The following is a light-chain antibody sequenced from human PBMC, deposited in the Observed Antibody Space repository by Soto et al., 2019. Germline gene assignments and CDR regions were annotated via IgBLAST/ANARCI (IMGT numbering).Light chain of an antibody. CDR3: QVWESSTSGYV. CDR1: NIESKN. V-gene: IGLV3-9*01. CDR2: RNF. J-gene: IGLJ1*01. Sequence: SYELTQPLSVSVALGQTARITCGGNNIESKNVHWSQQKPGQAPVLVIYRNFNRPSEIPERFSGSTSGNTATLTISRAQAGDEADYYCQVWESSTSGYVFGTGTKVTVL.